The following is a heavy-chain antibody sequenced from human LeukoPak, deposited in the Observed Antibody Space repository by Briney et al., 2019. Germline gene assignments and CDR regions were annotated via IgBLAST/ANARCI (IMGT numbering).Heavy chain of an antibody. J-gene: IGHJ4*02. V-gene: IGHV4-4*09. CDR2: IYTSGST. D-gene: IGHD5-24*01. CDR1: GGSISSYY. CDR3: AGMATIELAFDY. Sequence: SETLSLTCTVSGGSISSYYWSWIRQPPGKGLEWIGYIYTSGSTNYKPSLKSRVTISVDTSKNQFSLKLSSVTAAVTAVYYCAGMATIELAFDYWGQGTLVTVSS.